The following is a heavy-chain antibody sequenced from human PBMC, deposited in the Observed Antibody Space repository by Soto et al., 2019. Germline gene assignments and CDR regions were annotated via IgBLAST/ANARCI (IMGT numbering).Heavy chain of an antibody. CDR2: ISYDGSNK. CDR3: ASTTISDYYYGMDV. Sequence: GGSLRLSCAASGFTFSSYSMHWVRQAAGKGLEWVAVISYDGSNKYYADSVKGRFTISRDNSKNTLYLQMNSLRAEDTAVYYCASTTISDYYYGMDVWGQGTTVTVSS. CDR1: GFTFSSYS. D-gene: IGHD3-3*01. V-gene: IGHV3-30-3*01. J-gene: IGHJ6*02.